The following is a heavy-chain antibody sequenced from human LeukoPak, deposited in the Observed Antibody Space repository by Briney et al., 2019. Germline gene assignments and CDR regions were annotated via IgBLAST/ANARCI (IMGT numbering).Heavy chain of an antibody. CDR3: ARGLIAATTCFDY. V-gene: IGHV4-59*01. J-gene: IGHJ4*02. CDR1: GGSISSYY. CDR2: IYYSGST. D-gene: IGHD6-6*01. Sequence: SETLSLTCTVSGGSISSYYWSWIRQPPGKGLEWIGYIYYSGSTNYNPSLKSRVTISLDTSKNRFSLKLSSVTAADTAVYYCARGLIAATTCFDYWGQGTRVTVSS.